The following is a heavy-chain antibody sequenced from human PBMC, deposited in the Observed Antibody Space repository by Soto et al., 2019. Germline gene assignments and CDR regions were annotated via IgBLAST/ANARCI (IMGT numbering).Heavy chain of an antibody. J-gene: IGHJ4*02. V-gene: IGHV3-30-3*01. CDR2: ISYDGSNK. CDR3: ARAGGTISSGWYRFDY. CDR1: GFTFSSYA. D-gene: IGHD6-19*01. Sequence: GGSLRLSCAASGFTFSSYAMHWVRQAPGKGLEWVAVISYDGSNKYYADSVKGRFTISRDNSKNTLYLQMNSLRAEDTAVYYCARAGGTISSGWYRFDYWGQGTLVTVSS.